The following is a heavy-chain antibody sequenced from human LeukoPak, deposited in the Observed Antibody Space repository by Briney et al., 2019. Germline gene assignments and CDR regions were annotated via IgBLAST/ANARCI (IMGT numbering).Heavy chain of an antibody. V-gene: IGHV3-73*01. CDR2: IRSKANSYAT. D-gene: IGHD3-3*01. CDR1: GFTFSGSA. CDR3: TRRSRLFVDY. Sequence: GGSLRLSCAASGFTFSGSAMHWVRQASGKGLEWVGRIRSKANSYATAYAASVKVRFTISRDDSKNTAYLQMNSLKTEDTAVYYCTRRSRLFVDYWGQGTLVTVSS. J-gene: IGHJ4*02.